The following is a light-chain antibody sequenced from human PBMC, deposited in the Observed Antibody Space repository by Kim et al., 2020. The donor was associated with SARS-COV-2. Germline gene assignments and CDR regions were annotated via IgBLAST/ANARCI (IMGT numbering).Light chain of an antibody. CDR3: QQYVISPRA. Sequence: EIVMTQSPGTLSLSPGERATLSCRASESLSGNHLAWYQQKPGQAPRLLIYRTSSSAAGIPDWFSGRGSGTDFTLTISRLEPEDFAVYYCQQYVISPRAFGQETKVDIK. CDR2: RTS. V-gene: IGKV3-20*01. CDR1: ESLSGNH. J-gene: IGKJ1*01.